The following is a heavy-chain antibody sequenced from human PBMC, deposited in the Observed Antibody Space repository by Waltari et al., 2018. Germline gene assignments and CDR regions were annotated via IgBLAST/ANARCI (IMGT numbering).Heavy chain of an antibody. CDR3: VLQGDGHLFYYYGMDV. D-gene: IGHD3-16*01. CDR1: GFPFGTCS. V-gene: IGHV3-74*01. Sequence: DVQLVDSGGGLVQPGGSLRLSCAASGFPFGTCSIHWVRQAPGKGLVWVSRISSDGSTTVYADSVKGRFTISRDNAKNTLYLQMNSLRPEDTAVYYCVLQGDGHLFYYYGMDVWGQGTTVTVSS. J-gene: IGHJ6*02. CDR2: ISSDGSTT.